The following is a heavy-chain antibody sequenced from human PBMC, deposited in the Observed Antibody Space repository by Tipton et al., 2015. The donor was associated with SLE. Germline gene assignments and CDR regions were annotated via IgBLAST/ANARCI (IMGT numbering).Heavy chain of an antibody. D-gene: IGHD3-3*01. J-gene: IGHJ4*02. CDR1: GGSFSGYY. V-gene: IGHV4-34*01. Sequence: TLSLTCAVYGGSFSGYYWSWIRQPPGKGLEWIGEINHSGSTNYNPSLKSRFTISVDTSKNQFSLKLSFVTAAETAVYYCARGGCNFWSGPGNYWGQGTLVTVSS. CDR3: ARGGCNFWSGPGNY. CDR2: INHSGST.